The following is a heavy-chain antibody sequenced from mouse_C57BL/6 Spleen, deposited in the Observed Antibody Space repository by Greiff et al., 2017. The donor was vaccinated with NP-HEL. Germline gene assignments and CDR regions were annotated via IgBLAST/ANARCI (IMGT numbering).Heavy chain of an antibody. CDR2: ISGGGGNT. D-gene: IGHD1-1*01. CDR3: ARQGLRYWYFDV. J-gene: IGHJ1*03. V-gene: IGHV5-9*01. CDR1: GFTFSSYT. Sequence: DVKLVESGGGLVKPGGSLKLSCAASGFTFSSYTMSWVRQTPEKRLEWVATISGGGGNTYYPDSVKGRFTISRDNAKNTLYLQMSSLRSEDTALYYCARQGLRYWYFDVWGTGTTVTVSS.